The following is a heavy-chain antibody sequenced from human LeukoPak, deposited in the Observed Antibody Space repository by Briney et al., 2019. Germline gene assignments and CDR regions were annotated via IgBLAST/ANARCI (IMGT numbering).Heavy chain of an antibody. V-gene: IGHV1-2*02. Sequence: ASVKVSCKASVYTFTGYYMHWVRQAPGQGLEWMGWMNPYSGGTNYAQKFQGRVTMTRDTSISTAYMELRRLSSDDTAIYYCARPYCNGGSCHDYFDYWGQGTLVTVSS. CDR3: ARPYCNGGSCHDYFDY. CDR2: MNPYSGGT. J-gene: IGHJ4*02. D-gene: IGHD2-15*01. CDR1: VYTFTGYY.